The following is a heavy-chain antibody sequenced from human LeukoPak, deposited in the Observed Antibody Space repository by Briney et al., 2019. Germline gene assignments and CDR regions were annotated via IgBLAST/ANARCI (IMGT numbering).Heavy chain of an antibody. V-gene: IGHV3-21*01. Sequence: GGSLRLSCAASGFTFSSYSMNWVRQAPGKGLEWVSSISSSSSYIYYADSVKGRFTISRDNAKNSLYLQMNSLRAEDTAVYYCAKDRARGYRELDSWGQGTLVTVSS. CDR3: AKDRARGYRELDS. CDR2: ISSSSSYI. CDR1: GFTFSSYS. D-gene: IGHD3-3*01. J-gene: IGHJ4*02.